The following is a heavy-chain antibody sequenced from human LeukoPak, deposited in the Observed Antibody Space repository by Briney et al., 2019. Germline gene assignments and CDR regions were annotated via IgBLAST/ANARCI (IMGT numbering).Heavy chain of an antibody. CDR2: INPSGGST. Sequence: ASVKVSCKASGYIFSHYYMHWVRDAPGQGLEWMGIINPSGGSTSYAQKFQGKVTMTRDMSTSTVYMELSSLRSEDTAVYYCARGEWELLSSQYYFDYWGQGTLVTVSS. CDR3: ARGEWELLSSQYYFDY. J-gene: IGHJ4*02. V-gene: IGHV1-46*01. D-gene: IGHD1-26*01. CDR1: GYIFSHYY.